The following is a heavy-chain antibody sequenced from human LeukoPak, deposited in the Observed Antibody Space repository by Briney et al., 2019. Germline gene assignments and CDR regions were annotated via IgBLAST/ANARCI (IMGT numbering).Heavy chain of an antibody. CDR2: LKQDGSEI. CDR1: GFTFSSYG. D-gene: IGHD4-17*01. J-gene: IGHJ4*02. CDR3: ATIEAVRFHY. Sequence: GRSLRLSCAASGFTFSSYGMSWVRQAPGKWLEWVGNLKQDGSEIYYLDSVKGRFTISRDNTKNSLYLQMNSLRAEDTAVYYCATIEAVRFHYWGQGTLVTVSS. V-gene: IGHV3-7*01.